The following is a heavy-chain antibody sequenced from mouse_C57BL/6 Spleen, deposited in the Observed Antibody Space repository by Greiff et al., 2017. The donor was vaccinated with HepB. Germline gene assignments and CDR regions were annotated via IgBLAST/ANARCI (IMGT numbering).Heavy chain of an antibody. CDR1: GYAFSSSW. CDR2: IYPGDGDT. V-gene: IGHV1-82*01. J-gene: IGHJ1*03. CDR3: ARDGTLFDV. Sequence: VQGVESGPELVKPGASVKISCKASGYAFSSSWMNWVKQRPGKGLEWIGRIYPGDGDTNYNGKCKGKATLTADKSSSTAYMHLSSLTSEDAAVCFCARDGTLFDVWGTGTTVTVSS. D-gene: IGHD2-1*01.